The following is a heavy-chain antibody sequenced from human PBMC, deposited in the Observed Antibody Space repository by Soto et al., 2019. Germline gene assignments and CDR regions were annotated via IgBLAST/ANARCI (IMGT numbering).Heavy chain of an antibody. CDR1: GYSFATFC. CDR3: VRYSGSWYDRDNWFDP. J-gene: IGHJ5*02. V-gene: IGHV5-51*01. CDR2: IYPGDSDT. D-gene: IGHD6-13*01. Sequence: GESLKISCNGSGYSFATFCIGWVRQMPGKGLEWMGIIYPGDSDTKYSPSFQGQVTISADKSISTAYLQWRSLKASDTAMYFCVRYSGSWYDRDNWFDPWGQGTLVTVSS.